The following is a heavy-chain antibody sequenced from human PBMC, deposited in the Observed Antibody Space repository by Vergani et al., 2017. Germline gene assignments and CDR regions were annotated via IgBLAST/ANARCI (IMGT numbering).Heavy chain of an antibody. D-gene: IGHD2-2*01. Sequence: QVQLQESGPGLVKPSGTLSLTCAVSGGSISSSNWWSWVRPPPGKGLEWIGEIYRSGSTNYNPSLKIRVTISVDKSKNQFSLKLSSVTTADTAVYYCARLLGDCSSASCYDYWGQGTLVTVSS. CDR1: GGSISSSNW. J-gene: IGHJ4*02. CDR3: ARLLGDCSSASCYDY. V-gene: IGHV4-4*02. CDR2: IYRSGST.